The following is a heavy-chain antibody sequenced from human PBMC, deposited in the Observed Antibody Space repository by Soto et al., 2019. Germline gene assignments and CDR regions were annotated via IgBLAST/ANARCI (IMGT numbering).Heavy chain of an antibody. Sequence: GGSLRLSCAASGFTFSSYGMHWVRQAPGKGLEWVAVISYDGSNKYYADSVKGRFTISRDNSKNTLYLQMNSLRAEDTAVYYCAKDNIEPIFGVVIISDTGIGGRMDVWGQGTTVTVSS. J-gene: IGHJ6*02. CDR2: ISYDGSNK. CDR1: GFTFSSYG. V-gene: IGHV3-30*18. D-gene: IGHD3-3*02. CDR3: AKDNIEPIFGVVIISDTGIGGRMDV.